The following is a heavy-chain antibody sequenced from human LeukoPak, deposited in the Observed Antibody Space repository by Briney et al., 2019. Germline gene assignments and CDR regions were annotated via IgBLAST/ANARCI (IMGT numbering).Heavy chain of an antibody. V-gene: IGHV3-21*01. CDR3: ARDLILADSSGSSAHDY. Sequence: GGSLRLSCGASGFTFSSYGMHWVRQAPGKGLEWVSSISTSSYYIFYADSVKGRFTISRDNAKNSLYLQMNTLRDEDTAVYYCARDLILADSSGSSAHDYWGQGTLVTVSS. CDR1: GFTFSSYG. CDR2: ISTSSYYI. J-gene: IGHJ4*02. D-gene: IGHD2-15*01.